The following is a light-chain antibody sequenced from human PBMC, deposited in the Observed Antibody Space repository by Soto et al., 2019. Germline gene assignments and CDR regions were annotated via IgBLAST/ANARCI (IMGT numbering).Light chain of an antibody. V-gene: IGKV3-20*01. Sequence: EIVLTQSPGTLSLSPGERATLSCRASQTVNSVYLAWYQQKPGQAPRLLIYGASSRATGIPDRFSGSGSGTDFTLTITRLEPEDFAVYYCQQYGSSLLTFGGGTKVEIK. CDR1: QTVNSVY. CDR2: GAS. J-gene: IGKJ4*01. CDR3: QQYGSSLLT.